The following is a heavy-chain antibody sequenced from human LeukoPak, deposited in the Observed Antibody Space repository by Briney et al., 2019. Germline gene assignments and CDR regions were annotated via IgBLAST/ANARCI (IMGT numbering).Heavy chain of an antibody. CDR1: GFTFSSYT. V-gene: IGHV3-48*02. D-gene: IGHD4-23*01. CDR3: ARDGGKGFDP. J-gene: IGHJ5*02. CDR2: ISDTSFTI. Sequence: GGSLRLSCAGSGFTFSSYTMNWVRQAPGKGLEWVSYISDTSFTIYYADSVRGRFTTSRGNAKNSLFLQMDSLRDDGTAVYYCARDGGKGFDPWGQGTLVTVSS.